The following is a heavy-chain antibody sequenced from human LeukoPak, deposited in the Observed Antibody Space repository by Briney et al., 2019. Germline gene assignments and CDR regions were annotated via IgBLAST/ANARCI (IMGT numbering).Heavy chain of an antibody. CDR3: ASGSL. Sequence: PGGSLRLSCAASGFTFSSYWMSWVRQAPGKGLEWVSVIYTGGSTYYADSAKGRFTISRDNSKNTLYLQMNSLRAEDTAVYFCASGSLWGQGTLVTVSS. J-gene: IGHJ4*02. V-gene: IGHV3-66*01. CDR2: IYTGGST. CDR1: GFTFSSYW.